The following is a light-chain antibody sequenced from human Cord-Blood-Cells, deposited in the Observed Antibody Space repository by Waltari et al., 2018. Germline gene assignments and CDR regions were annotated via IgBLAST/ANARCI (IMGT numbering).Light chain of an antibody. CDR1: SSDVGSYNL. CDR2: EGS. V-gene: IGLV2-23*01. Sequence: QSALTQPASVSGSPGQSITISCTGTSSDVGSYNLVSWYQQHPGKAPKLMIYEGSKRASGVSNRFSCSKSGNTSSLTISGLQAEDEADYYCCSYAGSRVFGGGTKLTVL. J-gene: IGLJ2*01. CDR3: CSYAGSRV.